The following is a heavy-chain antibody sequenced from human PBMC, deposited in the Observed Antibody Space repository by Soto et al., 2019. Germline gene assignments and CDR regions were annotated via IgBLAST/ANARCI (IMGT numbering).Heavy chain of an antibody. Sequence: SETLSLTCTVSGGSISSGDYYWSWIRQPPGKGLEWIGYIYYSGSTYYNPSLKSRVTISVDTSKNQFSLKLSSVTAADTAVYYCAREYYDILTGYYLWFDPWGQGTLVTVS. V-gene: IGHV4-30-4*01. CDR3: AREYYDILTGYYLWFDP. J-gene: IGHJ5*02. CDR1: GGSISSGDYY. D-gene: IGHD3-9*01. CDR2: IYYSGST.